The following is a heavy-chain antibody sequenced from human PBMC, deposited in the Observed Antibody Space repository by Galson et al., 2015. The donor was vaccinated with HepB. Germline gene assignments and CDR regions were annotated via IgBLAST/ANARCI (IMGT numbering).Heavy chain of an antibody. Sequence: SVKVSCKASGYTFTSYGITWVRQAPGQGLEWMGWISVYTGNTNYAQKLQGRVTMTKDTSTSTVNMALRSLSSDDTAVYYCARLGPSPLLVGATLRSFDYWGQGTLVTVSS. CDR1: GYTFTSYG. CDR3: ARLGPSPLLVGATLRSFDY. CDR2: ISVYTGNT. J-gene: IGHJ4*02. V-gene: IGHV1-18*04. D-gene: IGHD1-26*01.